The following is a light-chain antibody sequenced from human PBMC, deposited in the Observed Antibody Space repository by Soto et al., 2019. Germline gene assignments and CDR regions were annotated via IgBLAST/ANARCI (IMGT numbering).Light chain of an antibody. CDR2: EGT. Sequence: QSVLTQPASVSGSPGQSITISCTGTSRDVGSYDLVSWYQHHPGKAPKLMIYEGTKRPSGVSNRFSGSKSGNTASLAISGLQAGDEADYYCCSYAGSTTYVFGTGTKLTVL. V-gene: IGLV2-23*01. CDR1: SRDVGSYDL. CDR3: CSYAGSTTYV. J-gene: IGLJ1*01.